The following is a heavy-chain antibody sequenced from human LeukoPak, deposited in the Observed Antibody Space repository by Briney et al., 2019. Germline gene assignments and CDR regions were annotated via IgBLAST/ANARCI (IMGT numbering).Heavy chain of an antibody. D-gene: IGHD6-13*01. CDR1: GFTVSSNY. Sequence: GGSLRLSCAASGFTVSSNYMSWVRQAPGKGLEWVSLIYRGGSTYYADSVKGRFTISRDNSKNTLYLQMNSLRAEDTAVYYCARGVAAALRYWGQGTLVTVSS. J-gene: IGHJ4*02. V-gene: IGHV3-66*01. CDR2: IYRGGST. CDR3: ARGVAAALRY.